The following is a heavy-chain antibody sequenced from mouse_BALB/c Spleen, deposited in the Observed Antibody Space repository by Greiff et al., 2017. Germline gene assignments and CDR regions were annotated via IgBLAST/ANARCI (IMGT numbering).Heavy chain of an antibody. J-gene: IGHJ4*01. V-gene: IGHV5-6-5*01. CDR1: GFTFSSYA. D-gene: IGHD1-1*01. CDR3: ARGVYYGYAMDY. Sequence: EVKVEESGGGLVKPGGSLKLSCAASGFTFSSYAMSWVRQTPEKRLEWVASISSGGSTYYPDSVKGRFTISRDNARNNLYLQMSILRSEDTATDYCARGVYYGYAMDYWGQGTSGTVSS. CDR2: ISSGGST.